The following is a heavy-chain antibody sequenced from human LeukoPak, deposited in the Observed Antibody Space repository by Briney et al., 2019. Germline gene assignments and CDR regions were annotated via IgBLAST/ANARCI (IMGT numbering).Heavy chain of an antibody. D-gene: IGHD5-12*01. CDR1: GFSLSTRGLG. Sequence: SGPTLVNPTQTLTLTCTFSGFSLSTRGLGVGWIRQPPGKALEWLALVYSDDVKRYSPSLRSRLTITKDTSKNQVILTMTNMDPVDTATYYCAHRYTGYDCFDYWGQGTLVTVSS. CDR2: VYSDDVK. CDR3: AHRYTGYDCFDY. V-gene: IGHV2-5*02. J-gene: IGHJ4*02.